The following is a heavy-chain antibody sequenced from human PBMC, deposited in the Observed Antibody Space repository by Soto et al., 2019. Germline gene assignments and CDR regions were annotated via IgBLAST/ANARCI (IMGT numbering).Heavy chain of an antibody. CDR3: ARGPSGDYVWGSFYYYYRMDV. V-gene: IGHV1-18*01. CDR1: GYTFTRYG. Sequence: GASVKVAWKGSGYTFTRYGMSWGRQAPGQGDEGIGWISAYNGNPNYAQKLQGRVTMTTDTSTSTAYMELRSLRSDDTAVYYCARGPSGDYVWGSFYYYYRMDVWGQGTTVTVSS. D-gene: IGHD3-16*01. CDR2: ISAYNGNP. J-gene: IGHJ6*02.